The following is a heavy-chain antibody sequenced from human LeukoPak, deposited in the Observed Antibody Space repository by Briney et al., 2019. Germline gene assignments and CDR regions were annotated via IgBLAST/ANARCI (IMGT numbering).Heavy chain of an antibody. J-gene: IGHJ5*02. D-gene: IGHD2-2*01. CDR1: GGSFSGYY. CDR3: ASSSAARPFDP. Sequence: SETLSLTCAVYGGSFSGYYWSWIRQPPGKGLEWIGEINHSGSTNYNPSLESRVTISVDTSKNQFSLKLSSVTAADTAVYYCASSSAARPFDPWGQGTLVTVSS. CDR2: INHSGST. V-gene: IGHV4-34*01.